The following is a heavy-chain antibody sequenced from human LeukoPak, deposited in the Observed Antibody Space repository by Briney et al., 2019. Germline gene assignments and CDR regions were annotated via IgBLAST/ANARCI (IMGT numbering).Heavy chain of an antibody. J-gene: IGHJ3*02. CDR2: IYTSGST. D-gene: IGHD6-19*01. CDR3: ATRRGWLLRGPFDI. CDR1: DYSISSGYY. Sequence: PSETLSLTCTVSDYSISSGYYWSWIRQPAGKGLEWIGRIYTSGSTNYNPSLKSRVTMSVDTSKNQFSLKLSSVTAADTAVYYCATRRGWLLRGPFDIWGQGTMVTVSS. V-gene: IGHV4-4*07.